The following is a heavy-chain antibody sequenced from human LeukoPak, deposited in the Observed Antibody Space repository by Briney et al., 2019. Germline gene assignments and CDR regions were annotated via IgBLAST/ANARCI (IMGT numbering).Heavy chain of an antibody. CDR2: IWYDGSNK. CDR1: GFTFSTYG. Sequence: GGSLRLSCAASGFTFSTYGMHWVRQAPGKGLEWVAQIWYDGSNKYYADSVKGRFTISRDNSKNTLYLQMNSLRAEDTAVYYCARDQGCSSTNCYSLFFHYWGQGTLVTVSS. J-gene: IGHJ4*02. V-gene: IGHV3-33*01. CDR3: ARDQGCSSTNCYSLFFHY. D-gene: IGHD2-2*01.